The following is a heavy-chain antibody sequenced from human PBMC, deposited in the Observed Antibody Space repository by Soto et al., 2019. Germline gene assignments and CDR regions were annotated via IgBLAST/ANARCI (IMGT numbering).Heavy chain of an antibody. CDR3: AIHVFDFDNGDKNWLAS. J-gene: IGHJ5*01. V-gene: IGHV4-59*08. D-gene: IGHD4-17*01. CDR1: GGSISSHY. CDR2: VHNSGST. Sequence: SQTLSLTCTVSGGSISSHYWSWIRQPPGKRLEWIGCVHNSGSTNYNPSLKSRVTTAVDTSKNQFSLRLSSVTAADTAVYYCAIHVFDFDNGDKNWLASWGQGILVIVSS.